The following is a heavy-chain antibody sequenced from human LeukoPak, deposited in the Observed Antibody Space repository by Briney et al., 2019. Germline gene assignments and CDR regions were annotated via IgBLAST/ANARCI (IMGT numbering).Heavy chain of an antibody. CDR1: GGSISSSSYY. D-gene: IGHD1-26*01. CDR3: AAGAAYYFGC. V-gene: IGHV4-39*07. CDR2: IYYSGST. J-gene: IGHJ4*02. Sequence: SETLSLTCTVSGGSISSSSYYWGWIRQPPGKGLEWIGSIYYSGSTYYNPSLKSRVTISVDTSKNQFSLKLSSVTAADTAVYYSAAGAAYYFGCGGQGTQVTGSS.